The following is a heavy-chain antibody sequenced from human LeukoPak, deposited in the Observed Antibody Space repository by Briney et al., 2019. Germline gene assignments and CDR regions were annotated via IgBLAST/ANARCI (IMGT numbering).Heavy chain of an antibody. CDR1: GFTFSSYA. D-gene: IGHD3-22*01. CDR3: ARDHHSGYYVY. V-gene: IGHV3-7*01. J-gene: IGHJ4*02. CDR2: LNQDGSAK. Sequence: PGGSLRLSCAASGFTFSSYAMTWVRQAPGKGLEWVANLNQDGSAKYYVDSVKGRFSISRDNAKNSLYLEMNSLRAEDTAVYYCARDHHSGYYVYWGQGTLVTVSS.